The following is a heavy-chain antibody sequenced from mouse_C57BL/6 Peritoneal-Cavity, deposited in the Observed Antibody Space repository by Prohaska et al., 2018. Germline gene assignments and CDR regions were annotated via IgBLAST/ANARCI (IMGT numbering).Heavy chain of an antibody. D-gene: IGHD2-3*01. CDR1: GYTFTDYY. Sequence: SCKASGYTFTDYYINWVKQRPGQGLEWIGWIFPGSGSTYYNEKFKGKATLTVDESSSTAYMLLSSLTSEDSAVYFCARGVTTTWGQGTLVTVSA. CDR3: ARGVTTT. CDR2: IFPGSGST. V-gene: IGHV1-75*01. J-gene: IGHJ3*01.